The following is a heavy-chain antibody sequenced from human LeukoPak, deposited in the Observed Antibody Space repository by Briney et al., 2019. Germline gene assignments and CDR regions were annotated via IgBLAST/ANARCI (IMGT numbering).Heavy chain of an antibody. CDR1: GFIFSDYY. Sequence: GGSLRLSCSASGFIFSDYYMSWIRQAPGKGLEWISYIGKNGNLRDYADSVKGRFTISRDNSKNTLYLQMSSLRAEDTAVYYCAKDRNRWQQLTTCDYWGPGTLVTVSS. V-gene: IGHV3-11*04. CDR3: AKDRNRWQQLTTCDY. J-gene: IGHJ4*02. CDR2: IGKNGNLR. D-gene: IGHD6-13*01.